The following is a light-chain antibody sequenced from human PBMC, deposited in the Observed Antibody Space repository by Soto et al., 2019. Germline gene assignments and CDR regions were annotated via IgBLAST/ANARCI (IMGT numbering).Light chain of an antibody. Sequence: DIQMTQSPSTLSASVGDRVIIICRASQSISDWLAWYQQKPGKAPKLLIYKASRLETGVPSRFSGSGSGTEVTFTISSLQPDDFAGYYCQQYNSYSPITFGPGTKLDVK. V-gene: IGKV1-5*03. J-gene: IGKJ3*01. CDR3: QQYNSYSPIT. CDR2: KAS. CDR1: QSISDW.